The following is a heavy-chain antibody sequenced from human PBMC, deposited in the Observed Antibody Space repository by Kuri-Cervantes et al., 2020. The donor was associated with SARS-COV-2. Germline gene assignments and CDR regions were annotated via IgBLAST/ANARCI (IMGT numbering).Heavy chain of an antibody. D-gene: IGHD3-10*01. J-gene: IGHJ6*02. CDR3: VGSSIAPNYYYCGMDV. CDR2: ISAYNGNT. V-gene: IGHV1-18*04. CDR1: GYTFTSYG. Sequence: ASVKVSCKASGYTFTSYGISWVRQAPGQGLEWMGWISAYNGNTNYAQKLQGRVTMTTDTSTSTAYMELRSLRSDDTAVYYCVGSSIAPNYYYCGMDVWGQGTTVTVSS.